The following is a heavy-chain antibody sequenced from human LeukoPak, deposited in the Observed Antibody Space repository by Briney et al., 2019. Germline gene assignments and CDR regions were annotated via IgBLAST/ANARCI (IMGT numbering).Heavy chain of an antibody. CDR1: GFTFSSYA. D-gene: IGHD6-19*01. J-gene: IGHJ4*02. CDR2: IYAGGII. CDR3: ARDPHSYSSGWYYFDL. Sequence: PGGSLRLSCAASGFTFSSYAMSWVRQVPGKGLEWVSLIYAGGIIKYADSVKGRFTISRDNSKNTLYLQMNTLRVEDTAVYYCARDPHSYSSGWYYFDLWGQGTLVAVSS. V-gene: IGHV3-23*03.